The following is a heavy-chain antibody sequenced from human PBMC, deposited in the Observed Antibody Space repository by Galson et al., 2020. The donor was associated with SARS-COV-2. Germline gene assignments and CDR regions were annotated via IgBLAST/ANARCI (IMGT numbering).Heavy chain of an antibody. CDR3: AKRPKLFESWPYGMDV. CDR1: GFTFRNYG. J-gene: IGHJ6*02. CDR2: ISYEGSNK. Sequence: GGSLRLSCAASGFTFRNYGMHWVRQAPGKGLEWVAVISYEGSNKSYADSVRGRFFISRDNSKNTLYLQMDSLRAEDTAVYYCAKRPKLFESWPYGMDVWGQGTTVTVSS. D-gene: IGHD3-10*02. V-gene: IGHV3-30*18.